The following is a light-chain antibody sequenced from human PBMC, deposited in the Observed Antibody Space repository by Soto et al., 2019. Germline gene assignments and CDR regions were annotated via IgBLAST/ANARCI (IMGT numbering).Light chain of an antibody. CDR1: NIGSKS. J-gene: IGLJ2*01. Sequence: SYELTQPPSVSVAPGKTARITCGGNNIGSKSVHWYQQKPGQAPVLVIYYYSDRASRIPERFSGSNSGNTATLTISRVEGGDEAAYYCQVWDTSRDDWVFGGGTKLTVL. CDR2: YYS. V-gene: IGLV3-21*04. CDR3: QVWDTSRDDWV.